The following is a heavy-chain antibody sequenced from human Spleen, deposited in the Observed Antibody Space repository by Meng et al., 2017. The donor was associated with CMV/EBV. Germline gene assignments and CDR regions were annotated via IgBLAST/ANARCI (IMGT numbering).Heavy chain of an antibody. CDR1: GFTLSSYE. CDR3: AKDLGDGYGADY. V-gene: IGHV3-48*03. Sequence: GESLKISCAASGFTLSSYEMNWVRQAPGKGLEWVSRISSSGGSIYYADSVKGRFTISRDNAKNSLSLQMNSLRAEDTAVYYCAKDLGDGYGADYWGQGALVTVSS. J-gene: IGHJ4*02. D-gene: IGHD5-24*01. CDR2: ISSSGGSI.